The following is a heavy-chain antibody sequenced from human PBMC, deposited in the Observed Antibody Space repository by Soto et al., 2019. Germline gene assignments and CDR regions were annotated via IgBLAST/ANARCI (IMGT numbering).Heavy chain of an antibody. V-gene: IGHV1-18*01. Sequence: QVQLVQSGAEVKKSGASVKVSCKASGYTFTKYGINWVRRAPGQGLDWMGWISGYNGDTNYARNLQGRATMTTDTSTNTANMELRSLRSDDTAVYYCARGDSKLRVDYWGQGTLVTVS. CDR3: ARGDSKLRVDY. CDR2: ISGYNGDT. CDR1: GYTFTKYG. D-gene: IGHD3-10*01. J-gene: IGHJ4*02.